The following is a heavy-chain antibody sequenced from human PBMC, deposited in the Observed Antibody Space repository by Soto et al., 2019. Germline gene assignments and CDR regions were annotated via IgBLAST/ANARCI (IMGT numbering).Heavy chain of an antibody. Sequence: QVQLQESGPGLVKPSETLSLTCTVSGGSVSSGSYHWSWIRQPPGKGLEWIGYIFFTGRTNYNPSLKSRVTISVDTSKNQFSLKLRSVTAADTAVYYCARDGHGMDVWGQGTTVTVSS. J-gene: IGHJ6*02. CDR1: GGSVSSGSYH. V-gene: IGHV4-61*01. CDR3: ARDGHGMDV. CDR2: IFFTGRT.